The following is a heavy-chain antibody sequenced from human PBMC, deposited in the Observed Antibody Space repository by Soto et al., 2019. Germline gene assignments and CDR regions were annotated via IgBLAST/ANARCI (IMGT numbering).Heavy chain of an antibody. CDR2: IYSGGST. V-gene: IGHV3-53*01. CDR3: ARDGPLLRYFDWLSPVYYYYGMDV. D-gene: IGHD3-9*01. Sequence: PGGSLRLSCAASGFTVSSNYMSWVRQAPGKGLEWVSVIYSGGSTYYADSVKGRFTISRDNSKNTLYLQMNSLRAEDTAVYYCARDGPLLRYFDWLSPVYYYYGMDVWGQGTTVPVSS. J-gene: IGHJ6*02. CDR1: GFTVSSNY.